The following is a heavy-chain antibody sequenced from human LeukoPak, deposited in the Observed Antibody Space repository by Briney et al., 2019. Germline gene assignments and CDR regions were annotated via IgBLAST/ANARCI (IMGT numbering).Heavy chain of an antibody. CDR1: GGSISSYY. D-gene: IGHD2-15*01. J-gene: IGHJ3*02. V-gene: IGHV4-59*08. CDR2: IDYSGST. CDR3: ARLGSPGGFDI. Sequence: SETLSLTCTVSGGSISSYYWSWIRQPPGKGLGWIGYIDYSGSTNYNPSLKSRVTISVDTSKNQFSLKLSSVTAADTAVYYCARLGSPGGFDIWGQGTMVTVSS.